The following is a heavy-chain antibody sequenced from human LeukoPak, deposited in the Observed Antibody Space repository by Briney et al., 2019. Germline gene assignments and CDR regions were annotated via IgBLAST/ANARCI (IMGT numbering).Heavy chain of an antibody. D-gene: IGHD6-19*01. CDR2: IKQDASDK. Sequence: PGGSRRLSCVASGFTFSSYWMSWVRQAPGKGLEWVANIKQDASDKNYVDSVKGRFTISRDNAKNSLYLQMNSLRAEDTAVYYCARAGSSHWFPGAFDIWGQGTMVTVSS. V-gene: IGHV3-7*01. CDR3: ARAGSSHWFPGAFDI. J-gene: IGHJ3*02. CDR1: GFTFSSYW.